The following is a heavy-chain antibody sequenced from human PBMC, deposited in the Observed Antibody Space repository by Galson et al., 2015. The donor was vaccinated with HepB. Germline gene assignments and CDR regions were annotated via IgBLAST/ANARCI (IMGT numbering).Heavy chain of an antibody. CDR3: ARPPLNYYDGSGYYGYFDY. CDR1: GFTSSSYA. Sequence: LRLSCAASGFTSSSYAMHWVRQAPGKGLGWVAFISFDSNNKYYADSVKGRFTISRDNSKNTLYLQMNSLRAEDTAVYYCARPPLNYYDGSGYYGYFDYWGQGTLVTVSS. CDR2: ISFDSNNK. J-gene: IGHJ4*02. D-gene: IGHD3-22*01. V-gene: IGHV3-30-3*01.